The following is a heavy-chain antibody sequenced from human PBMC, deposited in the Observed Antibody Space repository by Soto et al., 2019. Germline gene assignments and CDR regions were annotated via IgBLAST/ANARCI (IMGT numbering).Heavy chain of an antibody. D-gene: IGHD2-15*01. J-gene: IGHJ5*02. V-gene: IGHV3-23*01. CDR1: GFTFDDYA. Sequence: PGGSLRLSCAASGFTFDDYAMSWVRQAPGKGLEWVSSISDSGDITYHADSVKGRFTISRDNSKNTLYLQMNSLRAEDTALYYCAKGVVVALGWGPFDAWGQGTRVTVSS. CDR3: AKGVVVALGWGPFDA. CDR2: ISDSGDIT.